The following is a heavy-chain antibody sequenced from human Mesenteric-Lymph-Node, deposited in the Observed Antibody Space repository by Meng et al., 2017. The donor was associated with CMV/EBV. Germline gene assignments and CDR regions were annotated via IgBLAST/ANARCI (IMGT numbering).Heavy chain of an antibody. CDR2: IIPIFGTA. D-gene: IGHD3-3*01. CDR1: TCSSYA. J-gene: IGHJ5*02. CDR3: ARVTGQYYDFWSGGFDP. V-gene: IGHV1-69*05. Sequence: TCSSYAISWVRQAPGQGLEWMGGIIPIFGTANYAQKFQGRVTITTDESTSTAYMELSSLRSEDTAVYYCARVTGQYYDFWSGGFDPWGQGTLVTVSS.